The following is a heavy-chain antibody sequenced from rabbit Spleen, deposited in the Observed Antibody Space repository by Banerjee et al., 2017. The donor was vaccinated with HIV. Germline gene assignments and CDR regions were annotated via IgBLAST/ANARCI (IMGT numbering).Heavy chain of an antibody. CDR2: IYAGSSGST. J-gene: IGHJ3*01. CDR3: ARGDSGYGYAIARLNL. Sequence: QEQLEESGGDLVKPEGSLTLTCTASGFSFSSSYWICWVRQAPGKGLEWIACIYAGSSGSTYYASWAKGRFIISKTSSTTVTLQMTSLIAADTATYFCARGDSGYGYAIARLNLWGQGTLVTVS. D-gene: IGHD6-1*01. CDR1: GFSFSSSYW. V-gene: IGHV1S45*01.